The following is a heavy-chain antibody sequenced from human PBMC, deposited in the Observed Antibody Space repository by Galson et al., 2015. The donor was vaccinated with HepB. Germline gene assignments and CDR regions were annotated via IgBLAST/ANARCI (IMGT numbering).Heavy chain of an antibody. V-gene: IGHV1-8*01. D-gene: IGHD4-17*01. CDR3: ARGLDDSGHYHDAFNF. CDR2: MNPNSGNT. J-gene: IGHJ3*01. CDR1: GYTFTTYD. Sequence: SVKVSCKASGYTFTTYDINWVRQATGQGLEWMGWMNPNSGNTGYAQKFQGRVTMTRNTSINTAYMDLSSLRSDDTAVYFCARGLDDSGHYHDAFNFWGQGTMVTVYS.